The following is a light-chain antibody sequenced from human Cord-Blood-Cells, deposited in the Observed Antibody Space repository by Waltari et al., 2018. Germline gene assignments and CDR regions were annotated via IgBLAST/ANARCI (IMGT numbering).Light chain of an antibody. J-gene: IGLJ2*01. CDR2: QDS. CDR3: QAWDSSTVRV. V-gene: IGLV3-1*01. CDR1: KLGDKY. Sequence: SYELTQPPSVSVSPGQTASITCSGDKLGDKYACWYQQKPGQSPVLVIYQDSKRPSGSPGRFAGSNSGNTATLTISGTQAMDEADYYCQAWDSSTVRVFGGGTKLTVL.